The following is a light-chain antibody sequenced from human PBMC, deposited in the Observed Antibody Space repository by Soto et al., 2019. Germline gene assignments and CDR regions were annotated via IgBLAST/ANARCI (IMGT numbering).Light chain of an antibody. J-gene: IGKJ1*01. CDR1: QSVSSSY. Sequence: EIVLTHSRGTLSLSPGERATLSCMASQSVSSSYLAWYQQKPGQAPRLLIYGASSRATGIPDRFSGSGSGTDFTLTISRLEPEDFAVYYCQQYGSSGTCGKGTTGAIK. CDR3: QQYGSSGT. V-gene: IGKV3-20*01. CDR2: GAS.